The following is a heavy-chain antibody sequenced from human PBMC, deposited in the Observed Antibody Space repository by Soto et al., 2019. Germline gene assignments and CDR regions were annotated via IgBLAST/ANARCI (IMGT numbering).Heavy chain of an antibody. CDR2: ISYDGSNK. D-gene: IGHD3-22*01. Sequence: GGSLRLSCAASGFTFSSYGMHWVRQAPGKGLEWVAVISYDGSNKYYADSVKGRFTISRDNSKNTLYLQMNSLRAEDTVVYYCAKVNRYYYDSSGYSWDYWGQGTLVTVSS. CDR1: GFTFSSYG. J-gene: IGHJ4*02. V-gene: IGHV3-30*18. CDR3: AKVNRYYYDSSGYSWDY.